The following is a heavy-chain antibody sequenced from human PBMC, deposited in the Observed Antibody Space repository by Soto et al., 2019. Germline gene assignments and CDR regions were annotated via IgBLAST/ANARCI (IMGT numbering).Heavy chain of an antibody. CDR2: ISSSSSYI. Sequence: EVQLVESGGGLVKPGGSLRLSCAASGFTFSSYSMNWVRQAPGKGLEWASSISSSSSYIYYADSVKGRFTISRDNAKNSLYLQMNSLRAEDTAVYYCAREGRLLWFGELYYYYMDVWGKGTTVTVSS. D-gene: IGHD3-10*01. CDR3: AREGRLLWFGELYYYYMDV. CDR1: GFTFSSYS. V-gene: IGHV3-21*01. J-gene: IGHJ6*03.